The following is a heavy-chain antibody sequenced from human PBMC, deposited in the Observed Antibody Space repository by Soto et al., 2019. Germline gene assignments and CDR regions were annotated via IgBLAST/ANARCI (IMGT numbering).Heavy chain of an antibody. V-gene: IGHV3-21*01. CDR3: ARDQQHSSSWLSDFDY. CDR2: ISSSSSYI. J-gene: IGHJ4*02. CDR1: GVTFSSYS. Sequence: GGSLGLSCAASGVTFSSYSMNWVRQVPGKGLEWVSSISSSSSYIYYADSVKGRFTISRDNAKNSLYLQMNSLRAEDTAVYYCARDQQHSSSWLSDFDYWGQGTLVTVSS. D-gene: IGHD6-13*01.